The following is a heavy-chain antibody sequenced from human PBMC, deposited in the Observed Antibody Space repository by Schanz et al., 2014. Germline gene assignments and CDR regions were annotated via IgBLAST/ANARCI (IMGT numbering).Heavy chain of an antibody. J-gene: IGHJ4*02. V-gene: IGHV1-46*03. CDR3: ARDGVDAAAGGNY. CDR2: INPSGGST. D-gene: IGHD6-13*01. CDR1: GYTFTSDS. Sequence: QVQLVQSGAEVKKPGASVKVSCKASGYTFTSDSMHWVRQAPGQGLEWMGMINPSGGSTTYAQKCQGRVAMARDTSTSTVYMERSSVRAEDAAVYDCARDGVDAAAGGNYWGQGTLVTVSS.